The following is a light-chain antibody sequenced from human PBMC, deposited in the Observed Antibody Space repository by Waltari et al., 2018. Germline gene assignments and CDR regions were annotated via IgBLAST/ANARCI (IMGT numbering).Light chain of an antibody. CDR1: QYVTNY. V-gene: IGKV1-33*01. CDR3: QQYDNVPRT. CDR2: DAS. Sequence: DIQMTQSPSSLSASVGDRVTITCQASQYVTNYLNCYQQKPGKAPKLLIYDASKLETGVPSRFSGSGSGTDFTFTISNLQPEDIATYNCQQYDNVPRTFGQGTKLEI. J-gene: IGKJ2*01.